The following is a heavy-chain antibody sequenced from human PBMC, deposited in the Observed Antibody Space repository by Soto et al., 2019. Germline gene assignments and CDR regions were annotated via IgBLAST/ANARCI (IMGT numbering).Heavy chain of an antibody. V-gene: IGHV4-59*01. CDR2: VDYSGNS. D-gene: IGHD6-19*01. CDR3: ARNWFSVAGRFHFDY. CDR1: GGSINTYY. J-gene: IGHJ4*02. Sequence: SESLSLTCTVCGGSINTYYGSWIRQPPGKGLESIGYVDYSGNSDSSPSLKSRVTISIDTSKKQVSLKLNSVTAADTAVYYCARNWFSVAGRFHFDYWGQGIPVTASS.